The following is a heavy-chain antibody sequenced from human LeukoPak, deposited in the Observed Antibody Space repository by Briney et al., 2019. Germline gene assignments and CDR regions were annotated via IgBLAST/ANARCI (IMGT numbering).Heavy chain of an antibody. D-gene: IGHD5-12*01. CDR3: ARDQDSAYNYLWYFDL. Sequence: PGGSLRLSCAASGFTFSDYYMSWIRQAPGKGLEWVSYISSSGSTIYYADSVKGRFTISRDNAKNSLDLQMNSLRAEDTAVYFCARDQDSAYNYLWYFDLWGRGTLVTVSS. V-gene: IGHV3-11*01. J-gene: IGHJ2*01. CDR1: GFTFSDYY. CDR2: ISSSGSTI.